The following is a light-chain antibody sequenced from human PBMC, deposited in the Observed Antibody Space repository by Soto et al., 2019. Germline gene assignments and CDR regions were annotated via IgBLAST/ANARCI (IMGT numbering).Light chain of an antibody. J-gene: IGKJ1*01. CDR1: HSVTNNY. CDR2: GAS. CDR3: QQYGTSRT. Sequence: EVVLTQSTGTLSLSPGEIATLSCSASHSVTNNYLAWYQQRPGLAPRLLIYGASTRTAGIPDRFTGSGSGTDFTLTISRLEPEDFAVYYCQQYGTSRTFGQGTKVDIK. V-gene: IGKV3-20*01.